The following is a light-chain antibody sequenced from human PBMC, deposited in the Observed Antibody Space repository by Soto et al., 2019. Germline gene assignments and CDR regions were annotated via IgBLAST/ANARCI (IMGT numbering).Light chain of an antibody. V-gene: IGKV3-15*01. Sequence: EILMTQSPATLSVSPGERVTLSCRASQSVSRNLAWYQQKPGQAPKLLIYGVSTRATGIPARISGSGSETQFTLTISTLQSEDCGFYYCQQYNKWPLTFGGGTKVEIK. CDR1: QSVSRN. CDR2: GVS. CDR3: QQYNKWPLT. J-gene: IGKJ4*01.